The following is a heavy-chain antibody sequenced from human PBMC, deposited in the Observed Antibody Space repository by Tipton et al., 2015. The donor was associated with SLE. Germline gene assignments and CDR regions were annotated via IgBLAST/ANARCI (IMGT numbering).Heavy chain of an antibody. CDR3: GGAMATTAFAY. J-gene: IGHJ4*02. V-gene: IGHV3-23*03. D-gene: IGHD5-24*01. CDR2: IYSGGST. CDR1: GFTFSSYA. Sequence: SLRLSCAASGFTFSSYAMSWVRQAPGKGLEWVSVIYSGGSTYYADSVKGRFTISRDNSKNTLYLQMNSLRAEDTAVYYCGGAMATTAFAYWGQGTLVTVSS.